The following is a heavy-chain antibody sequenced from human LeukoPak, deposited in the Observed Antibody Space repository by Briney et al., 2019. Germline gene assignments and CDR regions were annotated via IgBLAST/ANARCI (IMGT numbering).Heavy chain of an antibody. Sequence: SETLSLTCTVSGDSLSSGLYYWGWIRQPPGKGLTWIGSVYYSGSTLFSASFENRVAMPVDRSKNQFSLKLNSVTAAGTATYYCARLCQVTTEYWGQGILVTVAS. CDR1: GDSLSSGLYY. CDR3: ARLCQVTTEY. D-gene: IGHD2-21*02. J-gene: IGHJ4*02. CDR2: VYYSGST. V-gene: IGHV4-39*01.